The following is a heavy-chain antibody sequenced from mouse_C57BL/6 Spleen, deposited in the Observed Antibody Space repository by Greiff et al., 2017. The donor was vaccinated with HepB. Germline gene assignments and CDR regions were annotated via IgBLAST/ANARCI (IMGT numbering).Heavy chain of an antibody. D-gene: IGHD2-3*01. J-gene: IGHJ1*03. CDR3: ASLYDGYFDWYFDV. CDR1: GYTFTSYW. V-gene: IGHV1-64*01. Sequence: VQLQQPGAELVKPGASVKLSCKASGYTFTSYWMHWVKQRPGQGLEWIGMIHPNSGSTNYNEKFKSKATLTVDKSSSTAYMQLSSLTSEDSAVYYCASLYDGYFDWYFDVWGTGTTVTVSS. CDR2: IHPNSGST.